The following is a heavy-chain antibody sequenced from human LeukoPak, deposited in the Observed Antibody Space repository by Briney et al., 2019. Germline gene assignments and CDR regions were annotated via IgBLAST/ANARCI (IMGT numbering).Heavy chain of an antibody. J-gene: IGHJ5*02. D-gene: IGHD6-13*01. V-gene: IGHV4-4*07. Sequence: PSETLSLTCTVSGGSISSYYWSWIRQPAGKGLEWIGRIYTSGSTNYNPSLQSRVTMSVDTSKNQFSLKLSSVTAADTAVYYCASGIIAAAGTDWFDPWGQGTLVTVSS. CDR3: ASGIIAAAGTDWFDP. CDR1: GGSISSYY. CDR2: IYTSGST.